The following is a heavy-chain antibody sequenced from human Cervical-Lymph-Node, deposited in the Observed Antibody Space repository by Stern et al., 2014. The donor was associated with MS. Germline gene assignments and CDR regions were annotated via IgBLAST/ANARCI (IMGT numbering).Heavy chain of an antibody. CDR3: ARAGTTFYIYGMDV. CDR2: INAGNGNT. D-gene: IGHD1-7*01. V-gene: IGHV1-3*01. J-gene: IGHJ6*02. CDR1: GYTFTSYA. Sequence: QVQLVQSGAEVKKPGASVKVSCKASGYTFTSYAMHWVRQAPGQRLEWMGWINAGNGNTKYSQKFQGRVTITRDTSASTAYMELSSLRSEDTAVYYCARAGTTFYIYGMDVWGQGTTVTVSS.